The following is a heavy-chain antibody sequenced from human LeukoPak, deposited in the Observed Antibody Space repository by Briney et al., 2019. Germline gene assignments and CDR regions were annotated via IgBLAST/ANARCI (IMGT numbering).Heavy chain of an antibody. Sequence: GGSLRLSCAASGFTFSSYAMSWFRQAPGKGLEWVGFIRSKAYGGTTEYAASVKGRFTISRDDSKSIAYLQMNSLKTEDTAVYYCTRDLGSFNYYYGMDVWGQGTTVTVSS. CDR3: TRDLGSFNYYYGMDV. D-gene: IGHD6-13*01. V-gene: IGHV3-49*03. J-gene: IGHJ6*02. CDR1: GFTFSSYA. CDR2: IRSKAYGGTT.